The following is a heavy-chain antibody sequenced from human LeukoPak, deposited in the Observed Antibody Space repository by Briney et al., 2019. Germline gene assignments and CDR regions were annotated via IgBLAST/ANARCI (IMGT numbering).Heavy chain of an antibody. CDR3: ARADYGDYFDY. D-gene: IGHD4-17*01. V-gene: IGHV3-30*03. Sequence: GGSLRLSCAASGFTFSSYSMNWVRQAPGKGLEWVAVISYDGSNKYYADSVKGRFTISRDNSKNTLYLQMNSLRAEDTAVYYCARADYGDYFDYWGQGTLVAVSS. CDR2: ISYDGSNK. CDR1: GFTFSSYS. J-gene: IGHJ4*02.